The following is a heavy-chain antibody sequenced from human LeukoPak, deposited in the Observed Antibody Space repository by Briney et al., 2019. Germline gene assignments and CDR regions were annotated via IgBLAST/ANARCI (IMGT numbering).Heavy chain of an antibody. Sequence: GGSLRLSCAASGFTFSDYSMNWVRQAPGKGLEWVSSCSSRSTYIYYADSVKGRFTISRDNAKNSVYLQMSSLRAEDTAVYYCARLSYDSSGKVDAFDIWGQGTMVTVSS. CDR1: GFTFSDYS. CDR2: CSSRSTYI. V-gene: IGHV3-21*01. CDR3: ARLSYDSSGKVDAFDI. D-gene: IGHD3-22*01. J-gene: IGHJ3*02.